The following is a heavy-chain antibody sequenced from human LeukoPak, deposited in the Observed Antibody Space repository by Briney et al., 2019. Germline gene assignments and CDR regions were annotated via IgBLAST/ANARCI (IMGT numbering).Heavy chain of an antibody. Sequence: PSETLSLTCAVSGGSITNSYWSWIRQPPGKGLEWIGYISYSGNTKYRPSLKSRVTISVDTSKNQSSLNLSSVTAADTAVYFCARDRTGFGELADYWGQGTLVTASS. D-gene: IGHD3-10*01. CDR1: GGSITNSY. CDR2: ISYSGNT. CDR3: ARDRTGFGELADY. V-gene: IGHV4-59*01. J-gene: IGHJ4*02.